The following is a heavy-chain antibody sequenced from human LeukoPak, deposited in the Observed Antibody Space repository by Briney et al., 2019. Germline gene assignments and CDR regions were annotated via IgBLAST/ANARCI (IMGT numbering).Heavy chain of an antibody. D-gene: IGHD6-19*01. CDR2: ISGNGGST. CDR3: AKDGSVAVAGTPTDY. CDR1: GFTFSTYA. Sequence: GGSLRLSCAASGFTFSTYAMSRVRQAPGKGLEWVSTISGNGGSTYFADSVKGRFTISRDNSRNALFLQMSSLRAEDTAVYYCAKDGSVAVAGTPTDYWGQGTLVTVSS. J-gene: IGHJ4*02. V-gene: IGHV3-23*01.